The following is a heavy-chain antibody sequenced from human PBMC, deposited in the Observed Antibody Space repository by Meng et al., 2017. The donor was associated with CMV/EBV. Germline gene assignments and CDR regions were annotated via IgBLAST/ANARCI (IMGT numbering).Heavy chain of an antibody. CDR2: ISGSGGST. J-gene: IGHJ5*02. CDR3: AKDEPYYYDSSGYFGLWFDP. CDR1: GFTFSSYA. D-gene: IGHD3-22*01. V-gene: IGHV3-23*01. Sequence: GESLKISYAASGFTFSSYAMSWVRQAPGEGLEWVSVISGSGGSTYYADSVKGRFTISRDNSKTTLYLQMNSLRAEDTAVYYCAKDEPYYYDSSGYFGLWFDPWGQGTLVTVSS.